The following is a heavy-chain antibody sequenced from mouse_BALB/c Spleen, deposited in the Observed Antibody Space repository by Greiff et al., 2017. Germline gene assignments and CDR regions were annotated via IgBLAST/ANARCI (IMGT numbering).Heavy chain of an antibody. J-gene: IGHJ3*01. Sequence: VQLKESGPGLVKPSQSLSLTCTVTGYSITSDYAWNWIRQFPGNKLEWMGYISYSGSTSYNPSLKSRISITRDTSKNQFFLQLNSVTTEDTATYYCASRDSAWFAYWGQGTLVTVSA. V-gene: IGHV3-2*02. CDR1: GYSITSDYA. CDR2: ISYSGST. D-gene: IGHD3-1*01. CDR3: ASRDSAWFAY.